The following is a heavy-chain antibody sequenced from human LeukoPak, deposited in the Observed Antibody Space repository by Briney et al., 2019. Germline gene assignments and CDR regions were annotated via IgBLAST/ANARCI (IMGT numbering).Heavy chain of an antibody. CDR1: GYSFTSYW. CDR3: AREASVGARGPFDY. CDR2: IYPGDSDI. J-gene: IGHJ4*02. V-gene: IGHV5-51*01. D-gene: IGHD1-26*01. Sequence: GESLKISCKGSGYSFTSYWIGWVRQMPGKGLERMGIIYPGDSDIRYSPSFQGQVSISADKSINTAYLQWSSLKASDTAMYYCAREASVGARGPFDYWGQGTLVTVSS.